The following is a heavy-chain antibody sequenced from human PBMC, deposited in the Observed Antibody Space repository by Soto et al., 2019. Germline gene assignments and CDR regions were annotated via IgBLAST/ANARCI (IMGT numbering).Heavy chain of an antibody. CDR2: VTHSGTA. CDR3: ARIHWAQSSLDY. V-gene: IGHV4-30-2*01. Sequence: TLSLTCAVSGGSIDSGAFSLSWIRQPPGKGLEWIGYVTHSGTAYSIPSLNGRLTRSVDSSQTQFSLKLTSVTAADSAFYYCARIHWAQSSLDYWGRGILVTVSS. J-gene: IGHJ4*02. D-gene: IGHD6-19*01. CDR1: GGSIDSGAFS.